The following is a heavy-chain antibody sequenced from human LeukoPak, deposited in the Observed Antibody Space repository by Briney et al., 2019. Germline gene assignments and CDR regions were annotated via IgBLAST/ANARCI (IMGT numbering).Heavy chain of an antibody. CDR1: GYTFANHG. D-gene: IGHD4-17*01. V-gene: IGHV1-18*01. CDR3: GRDRALTTVTMDY. J-gene: IGHJ4*02. Sequence: GASVKVSCKASGYTFANHGIDWVRQAPGQGLEWMGWTSAYNGNTNYAQKLQGRVTVTTDPSTGTAYMELRSLRSDDTAVYYCGRDRALTTVTMDYWGQGTLVTVSS. CDR2: TSAYNGNT.